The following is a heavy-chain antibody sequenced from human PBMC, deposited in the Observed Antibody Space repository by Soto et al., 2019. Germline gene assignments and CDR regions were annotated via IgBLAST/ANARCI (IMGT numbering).Heavy chain of an antibody. CDR1: GYTFTGYY. D-gene: IGHD2-2*01. J-gene: IGHJ5*02. CDR2: INPNSGGT. CDR3: ARETDSYCSSTSCPDGMGEGWFDP. Sequence: GASVKVSCKASGYTFTGYYMHWVRQAPGQGLEGMGWINPNSGGTNYAQKFQGRVTMTRDTSISAAYMELSRLRSDDTAVYYCARETDSYCSSTSCPDGMGEGWFDPWGQGTLVTVSS. V-gene: IGHV1-2*02.